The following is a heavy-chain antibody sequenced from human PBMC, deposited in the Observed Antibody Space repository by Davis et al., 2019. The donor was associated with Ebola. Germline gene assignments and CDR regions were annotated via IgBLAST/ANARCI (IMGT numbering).Heavy chain of an antibody. V-gene: IGHV4-30-4*07. CDR1: GAFVSSGGYS. Sequence: LRLSCAVSGAFVSSGGYSWIWVRQPPGKGLDWIGYYYYTGSTYYSPSLRSRVTISVDTSKNLFSLKLTSVTAADTAVYYCASQEGVAGAHYFDYWGQGTLVTVSS. J-gene: IGHJ4*02. D-gene: IGHD6-19*01. CDR3: ASQEGVAGAHYFDY. CDR2: YYYTGST.